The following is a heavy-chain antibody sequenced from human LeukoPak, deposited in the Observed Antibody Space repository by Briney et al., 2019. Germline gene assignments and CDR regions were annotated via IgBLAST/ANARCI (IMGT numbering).Heavy chain of an antibody. CDR3: ARHIGGGIEDMDV. Sequence: PSETLSLTCTVSGGSIGTYYWSWVRQSPGKGLEWIGYIYVTGTRYNPYLQSRVTISVDRSRNQFFLKMSSVTAADTAVYYCARHIGGGIEDMDVWGKGTKVIVSS. D-gene: IGHD3-16*02. J-gene: IGHJ6*03. CDR2: IYVTGT. V-gene: IGHV4-59*08. CDR1: GGSIGTYY.